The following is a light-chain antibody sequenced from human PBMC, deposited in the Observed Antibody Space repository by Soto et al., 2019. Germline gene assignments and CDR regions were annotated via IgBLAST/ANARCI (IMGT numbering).Light chain of an antibody. V-gene: IGKV3-20*01. J-gene: IGKJ1*01. Sequence: IVLTQSPATLSLSPGERVTLYCGASQSVNKAYLVWYQVKPGQAPRRLIYGASSRATGIPDRFSGRGFGTDFTLTISRLEPEDFAVYYCQHSGDFRWTFGLGTKVDIK. CDR2: GAS. CDR3: QHSGDFRWT. CDR1: QSVNKAY.